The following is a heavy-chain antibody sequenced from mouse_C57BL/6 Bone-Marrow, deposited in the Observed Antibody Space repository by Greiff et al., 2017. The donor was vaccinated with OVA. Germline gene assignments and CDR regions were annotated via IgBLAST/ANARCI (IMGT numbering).Heavy chain of an antibody. CDR2: IYPGNSDT. CDR1: GYTFTSYW. J-gene: IGHJ3*01. Sequence: DVQLQESGTVLARPGASVKMSCKTSGYTFTSYWMHWVKQRPGQGLEWIGAIYPGNSDTSYNQKFKGKAKLTAVTSASTAYMELSSLTNEDSAVYYCTRWDYDGWFAYWGQGTLVTVSA. CDR3: TRWDYDGWFAY. V-gene: IGHV1-5*01. D-gene: IGHD2-4*01.